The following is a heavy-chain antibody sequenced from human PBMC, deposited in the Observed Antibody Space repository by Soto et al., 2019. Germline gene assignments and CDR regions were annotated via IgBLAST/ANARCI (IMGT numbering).Heavy chain of an antibody. J-gene: IGHJ4*02. CDR2: IFYSGST. Sequence: ETLSLTCTVPGGSISGYCWNWIRQTPGKGLEWIGYIFYSGSTNYNPSLKSRITISVDISKNQFSLKLSSVTAADTAVYYCAKEADISGYYPDYWGQGTQVTVSS. CDR1: GGSISGYC. CDR3: AKEADISGYYPDY. V-gene: IGHV4-59*12. D-gene: IGHD3-22*01.